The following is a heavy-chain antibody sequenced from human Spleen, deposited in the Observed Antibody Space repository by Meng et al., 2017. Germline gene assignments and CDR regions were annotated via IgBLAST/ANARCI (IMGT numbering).Heavy chain of an antibody. CDR2: INTHTGSP. CDR3: ARDHGDSGTLYYFDY. D-gene: IGHD4-17*01. CDR1: GYTFTTYP. V-gene: IGHV7-4-1*02. Sequence: QGQLVQSGSELKKSGASVKVSCKASGYTFTTYPLNWVRQAPGQGLEWVGWINTHTGSPTYAQGFRGRFVLSLDTSASTAYLQITSLEAEDTAVYYCARDHGDSGTLYYFDYWGQGTLVTVSS. J-gene: IGHJ4*02.